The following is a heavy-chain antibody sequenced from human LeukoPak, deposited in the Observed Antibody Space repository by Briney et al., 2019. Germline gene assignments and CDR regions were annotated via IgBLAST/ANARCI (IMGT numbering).Heavy chain of an antibody. J-gene: IGHJ4*02. D-gene: IGHD5-12*01. V-gene: IGHV3-30*02. CDR2: IQFDESDK. Sequence: GSLILSCAASGFSFSDYGIHWVRQTPGKGLEWMTFIQFDESDKFYADSVKGRFTLSGDKSKTTLYLQMNSLRAEDTAVYYCARDRSGFYSVDYWGQGTLVTVSS. CDR3: ARDRSGFYSVDY. CDR1: GFSFSDYG.